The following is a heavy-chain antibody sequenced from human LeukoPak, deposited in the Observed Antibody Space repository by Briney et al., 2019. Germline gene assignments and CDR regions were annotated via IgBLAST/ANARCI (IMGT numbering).Heavy chain of an antibody. J-gene: IGHJ4*02. CDR1: GYTFISYG. V-gene: IGHV1-18*01. D-gene: IGHD3-22*01. CDR3: ARGHRTAAYDSTGSDY. Sequence: GASVKVSCKASGYTFISYGISWVRQAPGQGLEWVGWISAYNGNTNYAQQFQGRVTMTTDTSTSTAYMELRSLRSDDTAVYYCARGHRTAAYDSTGSDYWRQGTLVTVSS. CDR2: ISAYNGNT.